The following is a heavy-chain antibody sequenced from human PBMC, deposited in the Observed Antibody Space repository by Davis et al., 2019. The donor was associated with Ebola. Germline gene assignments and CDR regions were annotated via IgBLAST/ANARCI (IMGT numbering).Heavy chain of an antibody. Sequence: ASVKVSCKASGYTFTSYYMHWVRQAPGQGLEWMGIINPSRGSTSYAQKFQGRVTMTRDTSTSTVYMELSSLRSEDTAVYYCARGAGGYYYYYGMDVWGQGTTVTVSS. D-gene: IGHD6-25*01. J-gene: IGHJ6*02. CDR1: GYTFTSYY. CDR2: INPSRGST. V-gene: IGHV1-46*01. CDR3: ARGAGGYYYYYGMDV.